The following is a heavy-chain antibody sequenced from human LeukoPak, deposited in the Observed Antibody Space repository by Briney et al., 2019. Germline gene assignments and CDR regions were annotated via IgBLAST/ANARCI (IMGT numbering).Heavy chain of an antibody. CDR2: MNPNSGRT. J-gene: IGHJ4*02. CDR3: TRETSSRYFDY. Sequence: GASVKVSCKASGYTLTSYDINWLRQATGQGLEWMGWMNPNSGRTGYAQNFQGRITITRNTSISTAYMELSSLRSEDTAVYYCTRETSSRYFDYWGQGTLVTVSS. V-gene: IGHV1-8*01. CDR1: GYTLTSYD.